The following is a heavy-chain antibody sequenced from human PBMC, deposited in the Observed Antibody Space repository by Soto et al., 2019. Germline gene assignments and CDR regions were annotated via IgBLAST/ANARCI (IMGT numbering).Heavy chain of an antibody. CDR3: AGGYCSCGSCLQRGESYYDYGMDV. Sequence: QVQLVQSGAEVKKPGASVKVSCKASGYTFTSYGISWVRQAPGQGLEWMGWISAYNGNTNYAQKLQGRVTMTTDTSTSTAYMELRSLSSDDTAVYYCAGGYCSCGSCLQRGESYYDYGMDVWGQGTTVTASS. V-gene: IGHV1-18*01. D-gene: IGHD2-15*01. CDR1: GYTFTSYG. J-gene: IGHJ6*02. CDR2: ISAYNGNT.